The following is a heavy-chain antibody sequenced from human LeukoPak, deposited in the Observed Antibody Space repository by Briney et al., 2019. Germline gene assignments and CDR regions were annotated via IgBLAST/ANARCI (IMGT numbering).Heavy chain of an antibody. CDR1: GGSISSGSYY. D-gene: IGHD3-22*01. Sequence: PSETLSLTCTVSGGSISSGSYYWSWIRQPAGKGLEWIGRIYTSGSTNYNPSLKSRVTISVDTSKNQFSLKLSSVTAADTAVYYCARSVRDSSAYYAVYWGQGTLVTVSS. J-gene: IGHJ4*02. V-gene: IGHV4-61*02. CDR3: ARSVRDSSAYYAVY. CDR2: IYTSGST.